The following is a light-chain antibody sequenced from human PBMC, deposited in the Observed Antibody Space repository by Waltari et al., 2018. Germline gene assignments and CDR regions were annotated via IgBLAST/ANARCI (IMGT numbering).Light chain of an antibody. Sequence: EIVLTQSPATLSLSPGERATLSCRTSQSVSRYLAWYQHKPGQAPRLLIYDASNRATGIPARFSGSGSGTDFTLTISSLEPEDFAVYYRQYRSNWPPPWTFGQGTKVEIK. CDR1: QSVSRY. CDR3: QYRSNWPPPWT. CDR2: DAS. J-gene: IGKJ1*01. V-gene: IGKV3-11*01.